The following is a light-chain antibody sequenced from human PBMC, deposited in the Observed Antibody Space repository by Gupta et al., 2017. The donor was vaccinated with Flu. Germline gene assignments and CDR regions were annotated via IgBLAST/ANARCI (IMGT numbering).Light chain of an antibody. CDR3: LHYNGGALV. J-gene: IGLJ3*02. CDR2: STT. CDR1: TGAVTSGYY. Sequence: QTVVTQEPSLTVSPGGTVTLTCASSTGAVTSGYYPNWFQPKPGPAPRSLMYSTTNKHSCTPARFSGALLGGKAETKLSGVQAEDDDYYYCLHYNGGALVFGGGTKLTVL. V-gene: IGLV7-43*01.